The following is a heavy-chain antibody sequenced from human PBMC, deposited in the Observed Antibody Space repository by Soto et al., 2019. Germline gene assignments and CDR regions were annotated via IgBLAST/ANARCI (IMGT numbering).Heavy chain of an antibody. J-gene: IGHJ6*02. CDR2: ISYDGSNK. CDR1: GFTFSSYA. Sequence: GGSLRLSCAASGFTFSSYAMHWVRQAPGKGPEWVAVISYDGSNKYYADSVKGRFTISRDNSKNTLYLQMNSLRAEDTAVYYCARDRAWGRLGYYYYYRMDVWGQGTTVTVSS. V-gene: IGHV3-30-3*01. CDR3: ARDRAWGRLGYYYYYRMDV. D-gene: IGHD3-16*01.